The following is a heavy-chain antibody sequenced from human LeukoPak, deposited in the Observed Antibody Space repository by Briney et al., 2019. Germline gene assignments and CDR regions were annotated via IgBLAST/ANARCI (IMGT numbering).Heavy chain of an antibody. V-gene: IGHV3-48*01. D-gene: IGHD4-11*01. CDR2: ITTTGSSI. CDR3: ARDPGVSDSWYYFDY. Sequence: PGGSLRLSCAASGFTFSDHSMNWVRQAPGKGLEWISYITTTGSSIYYADSVRGRFTISRDNARNSLYLQMNSLRAEDTATCYCARDPGVSDSWYYFDYWGQGALVAVSS. J-gene: IGHJ4*02. CDR1: GFTFSDHS.